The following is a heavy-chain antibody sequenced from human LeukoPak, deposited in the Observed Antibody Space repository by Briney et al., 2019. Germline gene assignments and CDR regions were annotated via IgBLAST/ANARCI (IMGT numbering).Heavy chain of an antibody. CDR3: ARDGLRGNNWFDP. CDR2: IWYDGSKK. CDR1: GFTFSSYW. Sequence: GGSLRLSCAASGFTFSSYWMHWVRQAPGKGLEWVAVIWYDGSKKYYADSVKGRFTISRDNSKNTLDLQMNSLRAADTAVYYCARDGLRGNNWFDPWGQGTLVTVSS. D-gene: IGHD5-24*01. V-gene: IGHV3-33*08. J-gene: IGHJ5*02.